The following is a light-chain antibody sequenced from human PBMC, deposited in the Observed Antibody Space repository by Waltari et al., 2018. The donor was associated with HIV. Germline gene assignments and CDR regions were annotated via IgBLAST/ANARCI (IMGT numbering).Light chain of an antibody. V-gene: IGLV1-47*01. Sequence: QSVLTQPPSASGTPGQRVTISCSGSSSNIGSNYVYWYQQLPGTAPKLLIHRNNQRPSGVPDRYSGSKSCTSASLAISGLRSEDEAEYYCAAWDDSLSGYVFGTGTKVTVL. J-gene: IGLJ1*01. CDR2: RNN. CDR3: AAWDDSLSGYV. CDR1: SSNIGSNY.